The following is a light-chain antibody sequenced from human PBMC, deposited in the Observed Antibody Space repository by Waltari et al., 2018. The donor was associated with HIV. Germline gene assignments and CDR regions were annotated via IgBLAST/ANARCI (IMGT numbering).Light chain of an antibody. CDR3: QQYDNSRWT. V-gene: IGKV3-20*01. Sequence: ETILTQSPGTLSLSPGERATLSCRASQSVSSSHLAWYQQKPGQAPRLLVYDASSRATGIPDRFSGSGSGTDFILTINGLEPEDFAVYYCQQYDNSRWTFGQGTKVNMK. CDR1: QSVSSSH. J-gene: IGKJ1*01. CDR2: DAS.